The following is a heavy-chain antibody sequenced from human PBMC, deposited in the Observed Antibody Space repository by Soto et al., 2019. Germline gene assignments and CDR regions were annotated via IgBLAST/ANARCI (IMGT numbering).Heavy chain of an antibody. Sequence: QVQLVQSGAEVREPGASVKVSCKASGYTFTNYGVSWVRQAPGQGLERMGWIGGYKGNTNYAQKLQGRVTLTTDTXTSTAYMELRSLRSDDTAVYYCAPHTLDTGMPSGYWGQGTLVTVSS. CDR3: APHTLDTGMPSGY. D-gene: IGHD5-18*01. CDR1: GYTFTNYG. CDR2: IGGYKGNT. V-gene: IGHV1-18*01. J-gene: IGHJ4*02.